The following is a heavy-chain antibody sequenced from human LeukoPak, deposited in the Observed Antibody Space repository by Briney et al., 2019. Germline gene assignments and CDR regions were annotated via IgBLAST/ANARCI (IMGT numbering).Heavy chain of an antibody. CDR3: ARKIVVPHPPGWYFDL. Sequence: TASETLSLTCTVSGGSISSSSYYWGWIRQPPGKGLEWIGSIYYSGSTYYNPSLKSRVTISVDTSKNQFSLKLSSVTAADTAVYYCARKIVVPHPPGWYFDLWGRGTLVTVSS. J-gene: IGHJ2*01. CDR2: IYYSGST. D-gene: IGHD3-22*01. CDR1: GGSISSSSYY. V-gene: IGHV4-39*07.